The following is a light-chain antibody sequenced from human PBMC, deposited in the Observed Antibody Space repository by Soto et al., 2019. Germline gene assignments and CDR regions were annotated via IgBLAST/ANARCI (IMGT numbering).Light chain of an antibody. CDR2: EVS. CDR3: CSYAGSVV. Sequence: QSVLTQPASVSGSPGQSSTLSCTGTSSDVGSYNLVSWYQQHPGKAPKLMIYEVSKRPSGVSNRFSGSKSGNTASLTISGLQAEDEADYYCCSYAGSVVFGGGTKVTVL. CDR1: SSDVGSYNL. J-gene: IGLJ2*01. V-gene: IGLV2-23*02.